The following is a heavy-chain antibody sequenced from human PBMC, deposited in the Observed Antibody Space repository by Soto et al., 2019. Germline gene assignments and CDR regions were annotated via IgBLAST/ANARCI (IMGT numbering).Heavy chain of an antibody. J-gene: IGHJ4*02. Sequence: GGSLRLSCAASGFTFTTYWMSWVRQAPGKGLEWVANIKQDGSEKYYVDSVKGRFTISRDNTKKSLYLQMNSLRAEDTAVYYCVSRYLEYCSSASCSAPYDYWGQGTLVTVSS. CDR3: VSRYLEYCSSASCSAPYDY. D-gene: IGHD2-2*01. V-gene: IGHV3-7*05. CDR1: GFTFTTYW. CDR2: IKQDGSEK.